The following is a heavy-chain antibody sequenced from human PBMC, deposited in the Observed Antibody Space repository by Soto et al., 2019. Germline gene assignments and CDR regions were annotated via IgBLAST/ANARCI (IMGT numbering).Heavy chain of an antibody. CDR1: GFTFSSYA. J-gene: IGHJ4*02. CDR3: AKDRLQGSSSWYWDYYFDY. Sequence: GGSLRLSCAASGFTFSSYAMSWVRQAPGKGLEWVSAISGSGGSTYYADSVKGRFTISRDNSKNTLYLQMNSLRAEDTAVYYCAKDRLQGSSSWYWDYYFDYWGQGTLVTVSS. CDR2: ISGSGGST. D-gene: IGHD6-13*01. V-gene: IGHV3-23*01.